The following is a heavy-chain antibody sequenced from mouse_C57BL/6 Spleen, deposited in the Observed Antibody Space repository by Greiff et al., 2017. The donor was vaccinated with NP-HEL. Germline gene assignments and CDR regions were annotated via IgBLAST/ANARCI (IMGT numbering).Heavy chain of an antibody. D-gene: IGHD2-5*01. CDR2: ISDGGSYT. CDR3: ARADYSNYPFAY. J-gene: IGHJ3*01. CDR1: GFTFSSYA. V-gene: IGHV5-4*03. Sequence: EVKVVESGGGLVKPGGSLKLSCAASGFTFSSYAMSWVRQTPEKRLEWVATISDGGSYTYYPDNVKGRFTISRDNAKNNLYLQMSHLKSEDTAMYYCARADYSNYPFAYWGQGTLVTVSA.